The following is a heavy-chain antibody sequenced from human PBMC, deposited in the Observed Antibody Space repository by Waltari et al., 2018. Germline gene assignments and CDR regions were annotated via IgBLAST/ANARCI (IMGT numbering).Heavy chain of an antibody. CDR2: IYSGGST. D-gene: IGHD3-10*01. Sequence: EVQLVETGGGLIQPGGSLRLSCAASGFTVSRNYISWVRQGPGKGLEWVSVIYSGGSTYYADSVKGRFTISRDNSKNTLYLQMNSLRAEDTAVYYCARVDGSGPGDYWGQGTLVTVSS. V-gene: IGHV3-53*02. J-gene: IGHJ4*02. CDR3: ARVDGSGPGDY. CDR1: GFTVSRNY.